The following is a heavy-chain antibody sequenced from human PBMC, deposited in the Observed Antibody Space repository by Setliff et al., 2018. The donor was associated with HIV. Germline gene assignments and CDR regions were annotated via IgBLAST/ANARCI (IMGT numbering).Heavy chain of an antibody. J-gene: IGHJ3*02. CDR1: GYPIIEAYY. D-gene: IGHD2-15*01. Sequence: SETLPLTCAVSGYPIIEAYYWLWIRQSPTTGLEYIGIIFRGVTTYYNPSLRSRVALSIDKSKNQFSLKMSSATAADTAIYYCARVDRVESPFDIWGQRAMVTVSS. CDR2: IFRGVTT. CDR3: ARVDRVESPFDI. V-gene: IGHV4-38-2*01.